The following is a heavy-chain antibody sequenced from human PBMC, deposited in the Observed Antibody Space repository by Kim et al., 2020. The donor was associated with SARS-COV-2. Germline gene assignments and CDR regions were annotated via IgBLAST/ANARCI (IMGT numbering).Heavy chain of an antibody. CDR2: INVYSNNT. J-gene: IGHJ6*03. CDR3: ARMDYFYYYYMDV. Sequence: ASVKVSCKASGYTFNTYGITWVRQAPGQGLEWMGWINVYSNNTYYEEKFQGRVTMTTDTSTSTAYMELRSLRTADTAVYYCARMDYFYYYYMDVWGKGTTVTVSS. CDR1: GYTFNTYG. V-gene: IGHV1-18*01.